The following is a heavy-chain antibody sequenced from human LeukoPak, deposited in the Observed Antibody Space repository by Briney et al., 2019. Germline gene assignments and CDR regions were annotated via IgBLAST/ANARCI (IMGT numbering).Heavy chain of an antibody. CDR2: ISAYNGNT. CDR1: GYTFTSYG. Sequence: GASVKVSCKASGYTFTSYGISWVRQAPGQGLEWMGWISAYNGNTNYAQKLQGRVTMTTDTSTSTAYMELRSLRSDDTAVYYCARDSHYSGYDLALDNFDYWGQGTLVTVSS. D-gene: IGHD5-12*01. V-gene: IGHV1-18*04. CDR3: ARDSHYSGYDLALDNFDY. J-gene: IGHJ4*02.